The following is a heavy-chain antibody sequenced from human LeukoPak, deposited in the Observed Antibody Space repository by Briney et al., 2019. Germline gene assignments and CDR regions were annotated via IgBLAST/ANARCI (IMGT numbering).Heavy chain of an antibody. CDR1: GDSVSSNSAA. CDR2: TYYRSKWYN. CDR3: ARDRLPENSGSYSSED. D-gene: IGHD1-26*01. Sequence: SQTLSLTCAISGDSVSSNSAAWNWIRQSPSRGLEWLGRTYYRSKWYNDYAVSVKSRITINPDTSKNQFSLQLNSVTPEDTAVYYCARDRLPENSGSYSSEDWGQGTLVTVSS. J-gene: IGHJ4*02. V-gene: IGHV6-1*01.